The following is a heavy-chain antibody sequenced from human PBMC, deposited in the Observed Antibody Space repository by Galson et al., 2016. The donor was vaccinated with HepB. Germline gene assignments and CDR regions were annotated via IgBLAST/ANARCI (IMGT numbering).Heavy chain of an antibody. Sequence: QSGAEVKKPGESLEISCKGSGYSFIRYWIGWVRQMPGKGLEWMGIIYPGDSDTRYSPSFQGQVTISADRSISTAYLQWSSLKASDTAMYYCARRVLGYCSGGSCYFDYWGQGTLVTVSS. CDR1: GYSFIRYW. CDR2: IYPGDSDT. V-gene: IGHV5-51*01. CDR3: ARRVLGYCSGGSCYFDY. D-gene: IGHD2-15*01. J-gene: IGHJ4*02.